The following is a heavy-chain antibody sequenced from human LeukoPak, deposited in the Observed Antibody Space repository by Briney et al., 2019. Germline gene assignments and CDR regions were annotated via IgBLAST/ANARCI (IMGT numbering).Heavy chain of an antibody. CDR3: ARDAAAGTSYYYYGMDV. CDR2: IWYDGSNK. CDR1: GFTFSSYG. V-gene: IGHV3-33*01. Sequence: GGSLRLSCAASGFTFSSYGMHWVRQAPGKGLEWVAFIWYDGSNKYYADSVKGRFTISRDNYKNTLYLQMNSLRAEDTAVYYCARDAAAGTSYYYYGMDVWGQGTTVTVSS. D-gene: IGHD6-13*01. J-gene: IGHJ6*02.